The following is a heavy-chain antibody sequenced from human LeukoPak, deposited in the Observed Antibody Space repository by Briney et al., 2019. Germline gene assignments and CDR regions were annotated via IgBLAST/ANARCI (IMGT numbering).Heavy chain of an antibody. CDR3: ARTGYYSFDY. Sequence: SETLSLTCTVSGGSITSYYWSWIRQPPGKGLEWIGYIYYSGSTNYNPSLKSRITISVDTSKNQFSLKLSSVTAADTAVYYCARTGYYSFDYWGQRTLVTVSS. J-gene: IGHJ4*02. D-gene: IGHD3-9*01. V-gene: IGHV4-59*08. CDR2: IYYSGST. CDR1: GGSITSYY.